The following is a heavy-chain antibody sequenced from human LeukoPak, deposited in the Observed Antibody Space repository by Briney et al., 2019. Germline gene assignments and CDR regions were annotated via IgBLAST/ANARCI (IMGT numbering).Heavy chain of an antibody. Sequence: GGSLRLSCAASGFTLSIYGMHWVRQAPGKGLEWVSIIWYDGSNKYYADSVKGRFTISKDNSKNTLYLQMNSLRAEDTAVYYCARDPGHSGWYGDYWGQGTLVTVSS. CDR2: IWYDGSNK. V-gene: IGHV3-33*01. CDR1: GFTLSIYG. D-gene: IGHD6-19*01. J-gene: IGHJ4*02. CDR3: ARDPGHSGWYGDY.